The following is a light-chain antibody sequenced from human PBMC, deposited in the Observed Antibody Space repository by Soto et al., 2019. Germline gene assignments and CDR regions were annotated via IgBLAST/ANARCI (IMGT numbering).Light chain of an antibody. V-gene: IGLV3-21*02. J-gene: IGLJ1*01. Sequence: SYELTQPPSVSVAPGQAASITCGGDNIGSRNVHWYQQKPGRAPVLVLYDSFDRPSGIPERISGSNSGNTATLTINRVEAGDEADYYCQVWDNGSDGGVFGPGTKVTVL. CDR3: QVWDNGSDGGV. CDR1: NIGSRN. CDR2: DSF.